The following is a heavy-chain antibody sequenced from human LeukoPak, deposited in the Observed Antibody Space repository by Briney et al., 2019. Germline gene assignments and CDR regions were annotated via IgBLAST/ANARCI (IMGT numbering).Heavy chain of an antibody. CDR1: GYSFTSYW. CDR3: ARWGITMVRGDDYNWFDP. Sequence: GESLKISCKGSGYSFTSYWISWLRQMPGKGLEWMGRIDRSDAYTNYSPSFQGHVTISADKSISTAYLQWSSLKASDTAMYYCARWGITMVRGDDYNWFDPWGQGTLVTVSS. V-gene: IGHV5-10-1*01. CDR2: IDRSDAYT. J-gene: IGHJ5*02. D-gene: IGHD3-10*01.